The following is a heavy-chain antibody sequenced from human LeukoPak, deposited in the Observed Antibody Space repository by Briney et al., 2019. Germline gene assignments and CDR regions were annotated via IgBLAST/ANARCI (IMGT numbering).Heavy chain of an antibody. J-gene: IGHJ2*01. CDR2: INPNSGGT. V-gene: IGHV1-2*02. D-gene: IGHD5-12*01. CDR3: ARVGWPRTNYWYFDL. CDR1: GYTFTGYY. Sequence: ASVKVSCKASGYTFTGYYMHWVRQAPGQGLEWMGWINPNSGGTNYAQKFQGRVTMTRDTSISTAYMELSRLRSDDTAVYYCARVGWPRTNYWYFDLWGRGTLVTVSS.